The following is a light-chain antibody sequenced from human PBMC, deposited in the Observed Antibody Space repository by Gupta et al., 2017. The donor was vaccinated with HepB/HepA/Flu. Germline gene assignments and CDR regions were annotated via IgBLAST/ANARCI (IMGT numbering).Light chain of an antibody. CDR2: GAS. Sequence: VLTQSPGSLSLSPGERVTLSCRASQSVSSTYLAWYQHKPGQAPRLLIYGASSRATDIPDRFTGCGSGTDFTLTISRLEPEDFAVYYCQQYIISPYTFGQGTKLEIK. CDR3: QQYIISPYT. J-gene: IGKJ2*01. CDR1: QSVSSTY. V-gene: IGKV3-20*01.